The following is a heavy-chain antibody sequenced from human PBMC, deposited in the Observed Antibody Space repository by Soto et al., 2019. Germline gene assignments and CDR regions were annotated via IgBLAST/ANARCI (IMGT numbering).Heavy chain of an antibody. D-gene: IGHD6-19*01. Sequence: QVQLVQSGAEEKKPGASVKVSCKASGYTFTSYAMHWVRQAPGQRLEWMGGINAGNGNTKYSPKFQGRVTITRDTSASTAYMELSSLRSEDTAVYYCARHGSGWDYWGQGTLVTVSS. J-gene: IGHJ4*02. CDR1: GYTFTSYA. CDR3: ARHGSGWDY. V-gene: IGHV1-3*05. CDR2: INAGNGNT.